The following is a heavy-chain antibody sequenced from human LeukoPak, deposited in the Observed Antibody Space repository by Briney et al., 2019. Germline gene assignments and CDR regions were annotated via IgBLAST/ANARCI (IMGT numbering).Heavy chain of an antibody. CDR1: AFTFSTYA. D-gene: IGHD1-1*01. J-gene: IGHJ4*02. V-gene: IGHV3-23*01. Sequence: GGSLRLSCAASAFTFSTYAMNWVRQAPGKGLEWVSEIGGSDGGTYYADSVKGRFTISRDNSRNTLYLQMNSLIAEDTAIYYCAKGHDTRTATLDYWGQGTLVTVSS. CDR2: IGGSDGGT. CDR3: AKGHDTRTATLDY.